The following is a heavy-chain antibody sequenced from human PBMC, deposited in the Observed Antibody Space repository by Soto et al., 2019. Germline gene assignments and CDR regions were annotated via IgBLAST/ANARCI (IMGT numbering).Heavy chain of an antibody. Sequence: GESLKISCKGSGYSFTSYWIGWVRQMPGKGLEWMGIIYPGDSDTRYSPSFQGQVTISADKSISTAYLQWSSLKASDTAMYYCARLNKADYSYGPFDYWGQGTLVTVSS. D-gene: IGHD5-18*01. J-gene: IGHJ4*02. CDR1: GYSFTSYW. CDR2: IYPGDSDT. V-gene: IGHV5-51*01. CDR3: ARLNKADYSYGPFDY.